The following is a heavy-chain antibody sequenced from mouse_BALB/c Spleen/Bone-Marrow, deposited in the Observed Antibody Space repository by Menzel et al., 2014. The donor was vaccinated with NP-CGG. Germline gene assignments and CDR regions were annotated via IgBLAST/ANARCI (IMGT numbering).Heavy chain of an antibody. CDR3: ARRGNWDGRDAMDY. CDR1: GLTFSSYG. Sequence: VQLKESGGDLVKPGGSLKLSCAASGLTFSSYGMSWVRQTPDKRLEWGATISTGGSYTYYPDSVKGRFTISRDNAKNTLYLQMSSLKSEDTAMYYCARRGNWDGRDAMDYWGQEPQSPSPQ. V-gene: IGHV5-6*01. J-gene: IGHJ4*01. CDR2: ISTGGSYT. D-gene: IGHD4-1*01.